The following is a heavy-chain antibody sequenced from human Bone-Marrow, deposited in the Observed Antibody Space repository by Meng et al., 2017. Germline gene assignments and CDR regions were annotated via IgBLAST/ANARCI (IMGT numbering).Heavy chain of an antibody. D-gene: IGHD6-19*01. V-gene: IGHV3-30*04. CDR1: GFTFSSYA. CDR3: ARSSVKGLVNGPDY. J-gene: IGHJ4*02. Sequence: GESLKISCAASGFTFSSYAMHWVRQAPGKGLGGGAVISYDRSNKYYADSVKGRFTISRDNSKNTLYLQMNSLRAEDTAVYYCARSSVKGLVNGPDYWGQGTLVTVSS. CDR2: ISYDRSNK.